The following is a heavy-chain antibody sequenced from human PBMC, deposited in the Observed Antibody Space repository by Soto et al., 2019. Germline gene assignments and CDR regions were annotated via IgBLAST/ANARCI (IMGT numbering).Heavy chain of an antibody. V-gene: IGHV1-18*01. CDR1: GYTFTSYG. D-gene: IGHD6-13*01. CDR2: ISAYNGNT. CDR3: ARRHSSRYIWGFDP. J-gene: IGHJ5*02. Sequence: ASVKVSCKASGYTFTSYGISWVRQAPGQGLEWMGWISAYNGNTNYAQKLQGRVTMTTDTSTSTAYMELRSLRSDDTAVYYCARRHSSRYIWGFDPWGQGTLVTVSS.